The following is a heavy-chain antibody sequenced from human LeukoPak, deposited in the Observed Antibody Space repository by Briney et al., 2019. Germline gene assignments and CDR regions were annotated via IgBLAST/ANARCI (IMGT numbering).Heavy chain of an antibody. D-gene: IGHD2-2*01. Sequence: PSETLSLTCTVSGGSISSSSYYWGWIRQPPGKGLEWMGSIYYSGSTYYNPSLKSRVTISVDTSKNQFSLKLSSVTAADTAVYYCARLGYCSSTSCDWFDPWGQGTLVTVSS. CDR1: GGSISSSSYY. V-gene: IGHV4-39*01. CDR3: ARLGYCSSTSCDWFDP. CDR2: IYYSGST. J-gene: IGHJ5*02.